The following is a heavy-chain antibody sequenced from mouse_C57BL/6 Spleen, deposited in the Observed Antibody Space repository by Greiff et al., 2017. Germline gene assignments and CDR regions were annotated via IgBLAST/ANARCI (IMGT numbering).Heavy chain of an antibody. CDR2: ISYDGGT. V-gene: IGHV3-6*01. J-gene: IGHJ2*01. Sequence: EVQLVESGPGLVKPSQSLSLTCSVTGYSITSGYYWNWIRQFPGNKLEWMGYISYDGGTNYNPSLKNRISITPDTSKNPSFLKLNSVTTEDTAIYSCARGDYLDYWGQGTTLTVSS. CDR3: ARGDYLDY. CDR1: GYSITSGYY.